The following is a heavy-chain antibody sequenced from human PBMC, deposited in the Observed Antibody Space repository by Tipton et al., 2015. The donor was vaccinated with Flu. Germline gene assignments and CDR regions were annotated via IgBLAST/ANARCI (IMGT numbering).Heavy chain of an antibody. D-gene: IGHD4-17*01. J-gene: IGHJ6*02. CDR2: IWYDGSNK. CDR3: ARDQDDYGDDGPLGDYYYGMDV. CDR1: GFTFSSYG. V-gene: IGHV3-33*01. Sequence: SLRLSCAASGFTFSSYGMHWVRQAPGKGLEWVAVIWYDGSNKYYADSVKGRFTISRDNSKNTLYLQMNSLRAEDTAVYYCARDQDDYGDDGPLGDYYYGMDVWGQGTTVTVSS.